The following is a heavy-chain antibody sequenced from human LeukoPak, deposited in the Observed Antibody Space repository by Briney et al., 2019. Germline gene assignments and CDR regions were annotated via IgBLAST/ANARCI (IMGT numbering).Heavy chain of an antibody. CDR1: GGSISSYY. CDR2: IYYSWST. D-gene: IGHD5-18*01. V-gene: IGHV4-59*01. J-gene: IGHJ4*02. Sequence: PSESLSLTCTVSGGSISSYYWSWIRQPPGKGLEWIGYIYYSWSTNYNPSLKSRVTISVDTSKNQFSLKLSSVTAADTAVYYCARQNTAMVEFFDYWGQGTLVTVSS. CDR3: ARQNTAMVEFFDY.